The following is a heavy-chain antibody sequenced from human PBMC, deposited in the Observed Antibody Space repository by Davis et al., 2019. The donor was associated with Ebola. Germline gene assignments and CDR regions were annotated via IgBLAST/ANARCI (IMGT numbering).Heavy chain of an antibody. J-gene: IGHJ3*01. CDR3: AKDTSNVWFDV. CDR1: GFTFDDYA. Sequence: GGSLRLSCAASGFTFDDYAMSWVRQVPGKGLEWVSTLGLSADTYYADSVKGRFTISRDNSKNTLHLQMNSLRVEDTAIYYCAKDTSNVWFDVWGQGTMVTVAS. CDR2: LGLSADT. D-gene: IGHD6-19*01. V-gene: IGHV3-23*01.